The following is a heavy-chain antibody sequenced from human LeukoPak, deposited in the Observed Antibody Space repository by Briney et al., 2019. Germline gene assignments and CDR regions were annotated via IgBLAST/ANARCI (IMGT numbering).Heavy chain of an antibody. D-gene: IGHD3-22*01. CDR1: GGSISSGSYY. V-gene: IGHV4-61*02. J-gene: IGHJ4*02. CDR3: ARVKGGHYYDSSGYYGGCFDY. CDR2: IYTSGST. Sequence: SQTLSLTCTVSGGSISSGSYYWSWIRQPAGKGLEWIGRIYTSGSTNYNPSLKSRVTISVDTSKNQFSLKLSSVTAADTAVYYCARVKGGHYYDSSGYYGGCFDYWGQGTLVTVSS.